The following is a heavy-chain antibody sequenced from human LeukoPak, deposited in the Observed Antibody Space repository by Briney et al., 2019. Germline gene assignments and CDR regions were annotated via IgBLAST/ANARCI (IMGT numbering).Heavy chain of an antibody. CDR1: SGSISSYC. J-gene: IGHJ4*02. V-gene: IGHV4-59*08. D-gene: IGHD3-10*01. CDR3: ARHEELGQFDY. CDR2: VYYSGSA. Sequence: MTSETLSLTCTVSSGSISSYCGSWIRQPPGKGLEWIGYVYYSGSANYNPSLKSRVTISVDTSKNQFSLKLSSVTAADTAVYYCARHEELGQFDYWGQGTLVTVSS.